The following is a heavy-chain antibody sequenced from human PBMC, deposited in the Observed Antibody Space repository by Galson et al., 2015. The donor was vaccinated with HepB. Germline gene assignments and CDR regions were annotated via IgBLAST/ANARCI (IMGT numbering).Heavy chain of an antibody. CDR3: ARQGTRSDSSGYYGAFDF. D-gene: IGHD3-22*01. CDR2: IAGSGGST. V-gene: IGHV3-23*01. CDR1: GFTFSSYA. J-gene: IGHJ3*01. Sequence: SLRLSCAASGFTFSSYAMAWVRQAPGQGLDWVSTIAGSGGSTYFADSVKGRFTISRDNSKNTLYLQMNSLRAGDTAVYYCARQGTRSDSSGYYGAFDFWGQGTMVTVSS.